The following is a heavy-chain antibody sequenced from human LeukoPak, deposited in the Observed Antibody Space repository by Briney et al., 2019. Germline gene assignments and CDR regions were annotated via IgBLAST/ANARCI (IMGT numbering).Heavy chain of an antibody. V-gene: IGHV3-30*03. CDR3: ARDFQPRYCSSSSCSPA. CDR1: GFTFSRHG. Sequence: GGSLRLSCAPSGFTFSRHGMHWVRQAPGKGLEWVAIISNDGSRKYYAHSVEGRFTISRDNSKNTLYLQMDSLRAEDTAVYYCARDFQPRYCSSSSCSPAWGQGTTVTVSS. D-gene: IGHD2-2*01. CDR2: ISNDGSRK. J-gene: IGHJ6*02.